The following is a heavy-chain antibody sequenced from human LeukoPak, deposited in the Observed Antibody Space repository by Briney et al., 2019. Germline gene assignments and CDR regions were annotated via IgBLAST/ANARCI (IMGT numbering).Heavy chain of an antibody. Sequence: SETLSLTCTVSGGSISSYYWSWIRQPPGKGLEWIGYIYYSGSTNYNPSLKSRVTISVDTSKNQFSLKLSSVTAADTAVYHCARHGVRSMWIPDDAFDIWGQGTMVILSS. CDR3: ARHGVRSMWIPDDAFDI. CDR1: GGSISSYY. D-gene: IGHD2-8*01. V-gene: IGHV4-59*08. CDR2: IYYSGST. J-gene: IGHJ3*02.